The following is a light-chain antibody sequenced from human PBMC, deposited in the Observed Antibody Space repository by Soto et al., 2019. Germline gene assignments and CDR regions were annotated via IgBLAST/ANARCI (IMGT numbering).Light chain of an antibody. Sequence: ETVLTQSPGTLSLSPGERVTLSCRASQSVCSRCLAWYQQKPGQSPRLLIYGASSRATGIPDRFSGSGSGTDFTLTISRLEPEDCPVYYCQHYGTTPWTFGQGTKVGIK. CDR2: GAS. V-gene: IGKV3-20*01. J-gene: IGKJ1*01. CDR3: QHYGTTPWT. CDR1: QSVCSRC.